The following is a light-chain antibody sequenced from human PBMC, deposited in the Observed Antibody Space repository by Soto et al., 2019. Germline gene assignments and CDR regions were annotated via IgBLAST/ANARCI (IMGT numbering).Light chain of an antibody. J-gene: IGLJ1*01. Sequence: QGVLTHPAPMSRTPGQSITISSTRTSSDISAYDSVSWFQQHPGKARNFRISEVNNRSSGVANRFCGSKSDNTAYLTISGLQVEDGAEYFCFSFTTSSTHVFGTGTKVTGL. CDR2: EVN. V-gene: IGLV2-14*01. CDR1: SSDISAYDS. CDR3: FSFTTSSTHV.